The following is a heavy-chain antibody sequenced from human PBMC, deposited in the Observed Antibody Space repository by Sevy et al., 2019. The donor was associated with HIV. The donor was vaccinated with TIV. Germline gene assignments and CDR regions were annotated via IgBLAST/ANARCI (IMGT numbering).Heavy chain of an antibody. D-gene: IGHD2-15*01. CDR1: GFTFSSYS. Sequence: GGSLRLSCAASGFTFSSYSMNWVRQAPGKGLEWVSSISGISNYIYYADSMKGRFTISRDNAKNSLYLQMNSLRAEDTAVYYCARVVAYCSGGSCFPGYYYGMDVWGQGTTVTVSS. CDR3: ARVVAYCSGGSCFPGYYYGMDV. V-gene: IGHV3-21*01. J-gene: IGHJ6*02. CDR2: ISGISNYI.